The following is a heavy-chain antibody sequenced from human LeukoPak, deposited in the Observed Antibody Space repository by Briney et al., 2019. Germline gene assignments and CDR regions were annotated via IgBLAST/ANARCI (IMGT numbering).Heavy chain of an antibody. CDR3: AKGVGAYDDAFDI. V-gene: IGHV3-23*01. J-gene: IGHJ3*02. Sequence: GGSLRLSCAASGFTFSSYAMSWVRQASGKGLEWVSAISGSGGSTYYADSVKGRFTISRDNSKNTLYLQMNSLRAEDTAVYYCAKGVGAYDDAFDIRGQGTMVTVSS. D-gene: IGHD1-26*01. CDR1: GFTFSSYA. CDR2: ISGSGGST.